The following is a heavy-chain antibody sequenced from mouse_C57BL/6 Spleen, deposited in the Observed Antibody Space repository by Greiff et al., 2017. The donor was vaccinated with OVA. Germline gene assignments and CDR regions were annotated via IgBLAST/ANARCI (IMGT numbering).Heavy chain of an antibody. CDR3: ARDTHYYGSSDYAMDY. D-gene: IGHD1-1*01. V-gene: IGHV5-16*01. Sequence: EVQRVESEGGLVQPGSSMKLSCTASGFTFSDYYMAWVRQVPEKGLEWVANINYDGSSTYYLDSLKSRFIISRDNAKNILYLQMSSLKSEDTATYYCARDTHYYGSSDYAMDYWGQGTSVTVSS. CDR2: INYDGSST. CDR1: GFTFSDYY. J-gene: IGHJ4*01.